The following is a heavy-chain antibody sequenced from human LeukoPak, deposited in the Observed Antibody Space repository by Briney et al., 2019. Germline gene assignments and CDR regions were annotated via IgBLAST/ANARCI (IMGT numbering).Heavy chain of an antibody. CDR3: ARDLWFGAV. CDR2: IYYSGST. Sequence: SETLSLTCTVSGGSISSYYWSWIRQPPGKGLEWIGYIYYSGSTNYNPSLKGRVTISVDTSKNQFSLKLSSVTAADTAVYYCARDLWFGAVRGQGTLVTVSS. CDR1: GGSISSYY. D-gene: IGHD3-10*01. J-gene: IGHJ4*02. V-gene: IGHV4-59*01.